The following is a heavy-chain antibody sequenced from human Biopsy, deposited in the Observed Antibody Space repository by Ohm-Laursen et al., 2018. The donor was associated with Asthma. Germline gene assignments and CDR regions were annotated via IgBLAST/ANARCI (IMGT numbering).Heavy chain of an antibody. CDR2: ISFDGSNK. D-gene: IGHD3-3*01. V-gene: IGHV3-30*03. J-gene: IGHJ6*02. CDR3: ARGAYYDFWSGYSRPIPGEYGMDV. CDR1: GFSFSNYG. Sequence: SLRLSCTASGFSFSNYGMHWVRQAPGKGLEWVAVISFDGSNKYYADFVKGRFTTSRDNSKNTLYLQMSSLRSEDTAVYFCARGAYYDFWSGYSRPIPGEYGMDVWGQGTTVTV.